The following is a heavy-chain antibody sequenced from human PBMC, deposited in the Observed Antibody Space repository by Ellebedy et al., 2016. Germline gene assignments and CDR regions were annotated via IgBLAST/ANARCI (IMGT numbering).Heavy chain of an antibody. D-gene: IGHD3/OR15-3a*01. CDR2: IYPSGEST. CDR3: ARGSNYGMDV. Sequence: ASVKVSXXASGHTFTNYYIHWVRQAPGQGLEWMGIIYPSGESTYYAQMFQDRVTMTRDTSTSTVYMDLSSLRSEDTAIYFCARGSNYGMDVWGQGTTVTVSS. CDR1: GHTFTNYY. V-gene: IGHV1-46*01. J-gene: IGHJ6*02.